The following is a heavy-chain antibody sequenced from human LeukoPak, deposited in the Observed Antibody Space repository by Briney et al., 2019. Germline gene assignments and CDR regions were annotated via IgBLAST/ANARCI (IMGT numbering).Heavy chain of an antibody. CDR2: ISGTGSGT. V-gene: IGHV3-23*01. Sequence: SGGSLRLSCAASGFTFSSYAMSWVRQAPGKGLEWVSAISGTGSGTYYADSVKGRFTISRDNSKNALYLQMNSLRAEDTALYYCAKDHSNWYFDLWGRGTLLTVSS. CDR3: AKDHSNWYFDL. CDR1: GFTFSSYA. J-gene: IGHJ2*01.